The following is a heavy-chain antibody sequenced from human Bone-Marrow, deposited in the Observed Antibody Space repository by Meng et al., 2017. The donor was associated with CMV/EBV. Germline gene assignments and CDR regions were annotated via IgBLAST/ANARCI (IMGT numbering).Heavy chain of an antibody. CDR3: ARIVGATTRWYYYYGMDV. CDR2: INHSGST. J-gene: IGHJ6*02. CDR1: GGSFSGYY. D-gene: IGHD1-26*01. V-gene: IGHV4-34*01. Sequence: SETLSLTCAVYGGSFSGYYWSWIRQPPGKGLEWIGEINHSGSTNYNPSLKSRVTISVDTSKNQFSLKLGSVTAADTAVYYCARIVGATTRWYYYYGMDVWGQGTTVTVSS.